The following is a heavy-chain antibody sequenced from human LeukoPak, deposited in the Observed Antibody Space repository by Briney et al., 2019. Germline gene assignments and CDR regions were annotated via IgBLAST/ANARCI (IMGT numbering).Heavy chain of an antibody. Sequence: GGSLRLSCAASGFTFSSYEMNWVRQAPGKGLEWVSYISSSGSGGSTYYADSVKGRFTISRDNSKNTLYLQMNSLRAEDTAVYYCARWDYGNVDYWGQGTLVTVSS. D-gene: IGHD4-11*01. CDR2: ISSSGSGGST. CDR1: GFTFSSYE. V-gene: IGHV3-23*01. J-gene: IGHJ4*02. CDR3: ARWDYGNVDY.